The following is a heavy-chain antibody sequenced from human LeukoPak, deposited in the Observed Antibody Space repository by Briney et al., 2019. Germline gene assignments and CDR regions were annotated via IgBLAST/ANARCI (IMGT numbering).Heavy chain of an antibody. Sequence: SQTLSLTCAISGDSVSSNSAAWDWIRQSPSRGLEWLGRTYHRSKWYYDYAVSVKSRITINPNTSKNQFSLQLNSVTPEDTAVYYCERDRTYDDFWSGNDYWGQGTLVTVSS. CDR2: TYHRSKWYY. CDR3: ERDRTYDDFWSGNDY. CDR1: GDSVSSNSAA. D-gene: IGHD3-3*01. V-gene: IGHV6-1*01. J-gene: IGHJ4*02.